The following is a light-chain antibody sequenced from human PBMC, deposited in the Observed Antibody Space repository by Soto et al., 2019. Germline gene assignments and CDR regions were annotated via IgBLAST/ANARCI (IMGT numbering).Light chain of an antibody. Sequence: QSVLPQPPSASGTPGQRVTISCSGSNSNIGRDFVYWFQQLPGTAPKLLIYTNNQRPSGVPDRFSGSKSGTSASLAISGLRSEDEADYCCAAWDDSLSAWVFGGGTKLTVL. J-gene: IGLJ3*02. CDR2: TNN. CDR3: AAWDDSLSAWV. CDR1: NSNIGRDF. V-gene: IGLV1-47*02.